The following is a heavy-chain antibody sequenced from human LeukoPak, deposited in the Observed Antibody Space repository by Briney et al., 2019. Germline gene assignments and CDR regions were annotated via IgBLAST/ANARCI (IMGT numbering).Heavy chain of an antibody. CDR1: GFTFSSYG. D-gene: IGHD3-10*01. CDR2: ISYDGSNK. V-gene: IGHV3-30*18. CDR3: AKDRSGYGSGSYSFDY. J-gene: IGHJ4*02. Sequence: GGSLRLSCAASGFTFSSYGMHWVRQAPGKGLEWVAVISYDGSNKYYAASVKGRFTISRDNSKNTLYLQMNSLRVEDTAVYYCAKDRSGYGSGSYSFDYWGQGTLVTVSS.